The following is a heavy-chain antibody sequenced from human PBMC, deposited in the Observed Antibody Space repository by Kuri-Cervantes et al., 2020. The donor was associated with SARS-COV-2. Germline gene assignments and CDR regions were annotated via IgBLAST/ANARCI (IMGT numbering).Heavy chain of an antibody. CDR1: GYTFTSYG. V-gene: IGHV1-18*01. CDR3: ATGRRKNWFDP. CDR2: ISAYNGNT. J-gene: IGHJ5*02. Sequence: ASVKVSCKASGYTFTSYGVSWVRQAPGQGLEWMGWISAYNGNTNYAQKLQGRVTMTTDTSTSTAYMELSSLRSEDTAVYYCATGRRKNWFDPWGQGTLVTVSS.